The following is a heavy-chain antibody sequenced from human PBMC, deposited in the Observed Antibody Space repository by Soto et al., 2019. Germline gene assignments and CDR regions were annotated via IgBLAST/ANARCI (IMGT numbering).Heavy chain of an antibody. CDR3: ARGQEGVVATH. CDR2: IKDRGRT. D-gene: IGHD5-12*01. Sequence: QVQLQQWGAGLLKPSETLSLNCAVNGGSLSGYYWSWIRQPPGKGLEWIGEIKDRGRTNYSPSLKSRATIASDTSNNQFSLRLYSVTAADTGVYYCARGQEGVVATHWDQGTLVTVSS. J-gene: IGHJ4*02. CDR1: GGSLSGYY. V-gene: IGHV4-34*01.